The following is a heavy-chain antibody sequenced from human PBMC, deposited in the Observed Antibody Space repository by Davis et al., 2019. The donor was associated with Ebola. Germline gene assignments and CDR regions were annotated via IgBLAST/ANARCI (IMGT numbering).Heavy chain of an antibody. Sequence: PGGSLRLSCAASGFTFSSYSMNWVRQAPGKGLEWVSSVSTRGVPTAYADSVKGRFTISRDNSKSTLYLQMNSLRAEDTAVYYCARHDYGDSHFDYWGQGTLVTVSS. CDR2: VSTRGVPT. V-gene: IGHV3-23*01. D-gene: IGHD4-17*01. CDR3: ARHDYGDSHFDY. CDR1: GFTFSSYS. J-gene: IGHJ4*02.